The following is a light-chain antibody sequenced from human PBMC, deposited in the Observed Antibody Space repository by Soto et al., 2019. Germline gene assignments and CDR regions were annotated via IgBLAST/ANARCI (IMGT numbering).Light chain of an antibody. V-gene: IGKV3-15*01. Sequence: MTQSPGTMSVSLGERDTLSCRASQSVDGYLAWYQQKPGQAPRLLIYGASTRATGVTARFRGGGSGTEFTLTIRSLQSEDSAVYYCQQYHKWPPITCGQGTRREIK. J-gene: IGKJ5*01. CDR2: GAS. CDR1: QSVDGY. CDR3: QQYHKWPPIT.